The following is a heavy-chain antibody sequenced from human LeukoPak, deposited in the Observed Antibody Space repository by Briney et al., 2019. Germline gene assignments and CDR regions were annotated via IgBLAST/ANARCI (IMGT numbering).Heavy chain of an antibody. CDR1: GFTFNTYS. CDR3: VRVHCSGGGCYQRNDGLEI. J-gene: IGHJ3*02. CDR2: ISLDSNYL. D-gene: IGHD2-15*01. Sequence: GGSLRLSCAASGFTFNTYSMNWVRQAPGKGLEWVSSISLDSNYLYYVDSLRRRFTVSRDNTKNSLYLQMDSLRAEDTAVYYCVRVHCSGGGCYQRNDGLEIWGQGTMVTVSS. V-gene: IGHV3-21*01.